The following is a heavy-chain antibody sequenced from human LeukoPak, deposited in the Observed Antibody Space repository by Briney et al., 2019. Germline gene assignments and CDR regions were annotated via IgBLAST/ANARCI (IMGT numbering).Heavy chain of an antibody. CDR2: VSGIGSI. D-gene: IGHD2/OR15-2a*01. CDR1: GGSISTYY. CDR3: AGHHPRNTVDF. V-gene: IGHV4-59*08. J-gene: IGHJ4*02. Sequence: SETLSLTCTVSGGSISTYYWGWIRQPPGKGLEWIAYVSGIGSINYNPSLKSRVTISLDTSKNQLSLKLSSVTAADTAVYYCAGHHPRNTVDFWGQGTLVTVSS.